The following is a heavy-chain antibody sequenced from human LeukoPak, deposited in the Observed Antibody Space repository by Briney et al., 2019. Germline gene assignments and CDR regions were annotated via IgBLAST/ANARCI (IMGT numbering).Heavy chain of an antibody. J-gene: IGHJ4*02. Sequence: SETLSPTCGVFGGSINDYYWSWIRQSPGKGLEWIGEISHTEGTRYNPSLESRVTMSVGTSENQLSLKLIFVTAADTAVYYCARIRCGHSGSVCYNHWGLGTLVTVSS. CDR3: ARIRCGHSGSVCYNH. D-gene: IGHD2-21*01. CDR1: GGSINDYY. V-gene: IGHV4-34*01. CDR2: ISHTEGT.